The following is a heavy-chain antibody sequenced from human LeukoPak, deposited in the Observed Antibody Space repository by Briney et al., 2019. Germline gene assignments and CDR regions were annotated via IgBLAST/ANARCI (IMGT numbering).Heavy chain of an antibody. V-gene: IGHV1-18*01. CDR2: ISAYNGNT. Sequence: ASVKVSCKASGYTFTSYGISWVRQAPGQGLEWMGWISAYNGNTNYAQKLQGRVTTTTDTSTSTAYMELRSLRSDDTAVYYCARDLVLDYYDSSGYDGYFDYWGQGTLVTVSS. CDR1: GYTFTSYG. J-gene: IGHJ4*02. D-gene: IGHD3-22*01. CDR3: ARDLVLDYYDSSGYDGYFDY.